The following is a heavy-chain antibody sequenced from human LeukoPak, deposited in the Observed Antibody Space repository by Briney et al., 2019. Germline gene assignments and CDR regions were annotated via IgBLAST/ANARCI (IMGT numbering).Heavy chain of an antibody. CDR1: GYTFTSYG. J-gene: IGHJ6*03. Sequence: ASVKVSCKASGYTFTSYGISWVRQAPGQGLEWMGWISAYNGNTNYVQKLQGRVTMTPDTSTSTAYMELRSLRSDDTAVYYCARDRAWAFTVGYYYYYYMDVWGKGTTVTVSS. CDR2: ISAYNGNT. D-gene: IGHD4-11*01. V-gene: IGHV1-18*01. CDR3: ARDRAWAFTVGYYYYYYMDV.